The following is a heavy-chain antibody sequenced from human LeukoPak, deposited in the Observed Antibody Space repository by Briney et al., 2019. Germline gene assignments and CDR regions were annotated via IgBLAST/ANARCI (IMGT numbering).Heavy chain of an antibody. D-gene: IGHD6-13*01. Sequence: PGGSLRLSCAASGFTFSSYWMSWVRQAPGKGLEWVANIKQDGSEKYYVDSVKGRFTISRDNAKNSLYLQMNSLRAEDTAVYYCAKEGQQLVRDAFDIWGQGTMVTVSS. J-gene: IGHJ3*02. CDR3: AKEGQQLVRDAFDI. CDR1: GFTFSSYW. V-gene: IGHV3-7*01. CDR2: IKQDGSEK.